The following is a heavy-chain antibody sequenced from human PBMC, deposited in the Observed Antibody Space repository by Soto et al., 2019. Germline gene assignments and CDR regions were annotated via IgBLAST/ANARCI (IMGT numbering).Heavy chain of an antibody. D-gene: IGHD6-6*01. Sequence: GGSLRLSCAASGFTFSSYSMNWVRQAPGKGLEWVSSISSSSSYIYYADSVKGRFTISRDNAKNSLYLQMNSLRAEDTAVYYCARVPVTFEYSSLTRWFDPWGQETLVTVSS. CDR3: ARVPVTFEYSSLTRWFDP. CDR1: GFTFSSYS. V-gene: IGHV3-21*01. J-gene: IGHJ5*02. CDR2: ISSSSSYI.